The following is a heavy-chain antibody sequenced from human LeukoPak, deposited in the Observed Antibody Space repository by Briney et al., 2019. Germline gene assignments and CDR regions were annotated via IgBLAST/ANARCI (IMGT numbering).Heavy chain of an antibody. CDR2: IIPILGIA. D-gene: IGHD2-15*01. V-gene: IGHV1-69*04. CDR1: GGTFSSYA. Sequence: WASVKVSCKASGGTFSSYAISWVRQAPGQGLEWMGRIIPILGIANYAQKFQGRVTITADKSTSTAYMELSSLRSEDTAVYYCATLRYYYYGMDVWGQGTTVTVSS. J-gene: IGHJ6*02. CDR3: ATLRYYYYGMDV.